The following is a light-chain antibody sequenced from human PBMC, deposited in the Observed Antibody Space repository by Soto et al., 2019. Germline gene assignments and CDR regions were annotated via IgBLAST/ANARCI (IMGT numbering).Light chain of an antibody. V-gene: IGLV2-11*01. CDR2: DVS. Sequence: QSALTQPRSVSGSPGQSVTISCTGTSSDVGGYNYVSWYQHHPGKAPKLIIYDVSKRPSGVPDRFSGSKSGNTASLTISGLQTEDEADYYCCSFAGSFYVFGTGTKVTVL. J-gene: IGLJ1*01. CDR3: CSFAGSFYV. CDR1: SSDVGGYNY.